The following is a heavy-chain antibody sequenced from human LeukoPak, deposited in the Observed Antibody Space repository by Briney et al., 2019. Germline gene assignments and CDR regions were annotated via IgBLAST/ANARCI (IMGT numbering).Heavy chain of an antibody. CDR1: GFTFSSHW. V-gene: IGHV3-74*01. CDR3: ARDVLGQGVDY. J-gene: IGHJ4*02. D-gene: IGHD2-8*01. Sequence: GGSLRLSCAASGFTFSSHWMHWVRQTPGKGLMWVSHMNSDGSSTTYADSVRGRLTISRDNAKNTLYLQMNSLRADDTALYYCARDVLGQGVDYWGQGTLVTVSS. CDR2: MNSDGSST.